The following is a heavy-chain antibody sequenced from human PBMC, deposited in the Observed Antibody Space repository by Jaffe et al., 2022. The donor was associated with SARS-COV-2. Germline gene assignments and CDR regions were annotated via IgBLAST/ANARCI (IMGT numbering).Heavy chain of an antibody. CDR1: GFSFSSFA. CDR2: IVYDGSNK. CDR3: LRRAMAGDN. Sequence: QVQLVESGGGVVQPGKSLRLSCAASGFSFSSFAMHWVRQAPGKGLEWVAVIVYDGSNKYYADSVKGRFTISKDESKNMLYLQMNSLRLEDTAVYYCLRRAMAGDNWGQGTLVTVSS. J-gene: IGHJ4*02. V-gene: IGHV3-30*03. D-gene: IGHD5-18*01.